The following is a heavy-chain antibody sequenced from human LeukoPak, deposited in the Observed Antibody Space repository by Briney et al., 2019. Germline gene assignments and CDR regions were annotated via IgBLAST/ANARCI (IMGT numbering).Heavy chain of an antibody. J-gene: IGHJ6*02. CDR1: GFTFSSYA. CDR2: TSGSGGST. CDR3: AKDQSPLEMATIPDYYYGMDV. V-gene: IGHV3-23*01. Sequence: GGSLRLSCAASGFTFSSYAMSWVRQAPGKGLEWVSATSGSGGSTYYADSVKGRFTISRDNSKNTLYLQMNSLRAEDTAVYYCAKDQSPLEMATIPDYYYGMDVWGQGTTVTVSS. D-gene: IGHD5-24*01.